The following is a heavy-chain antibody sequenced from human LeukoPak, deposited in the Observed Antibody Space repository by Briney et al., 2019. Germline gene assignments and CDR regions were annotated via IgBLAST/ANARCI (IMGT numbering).Heavy chain of an antibody. CDR3: ARATTSSLSNWFDP. Sequence: GASVKVSCKASGYTFTDYYMHWVRQAPGQGLEWMGRISPNSGGTNYAQRFQGRVTMTRDTSISTVYLELSSLRSDDTAIYYCARATTSSLSNWFDPWGQGTLVTVSS. CDR2: ISPNSGGT. D-gene: IGHD2-2*01. CDR1: GYTFTDYY. J-gene: IGHJ5*02. V-gene: IGHV1-2*06.